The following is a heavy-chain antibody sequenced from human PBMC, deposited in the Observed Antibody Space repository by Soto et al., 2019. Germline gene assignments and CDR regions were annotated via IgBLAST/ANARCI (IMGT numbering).Heavy chain of an antibody. D-gene: IGHD3-10*01. CDR2: ISYDGSNK. J-gene: IGHJ4*02. CDR3: GRDAATLWFGESPFDY. CDR1: GFTFSSYA. V-gene: IGHV3-30-3*01. Sequence: GGSLRLSCAASGFTFSSYAMHWVRQAPGKGLEWVAVISYDGSNKYYADSVKGRFTISRDNSKNTLYLQMNSLRAEDTAVDYCGRDAATLWFGESPFDYWGQGTLVTVSS.